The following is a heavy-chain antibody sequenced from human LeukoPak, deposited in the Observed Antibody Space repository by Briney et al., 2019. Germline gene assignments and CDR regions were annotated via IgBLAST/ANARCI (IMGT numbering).Heavy chain of an antibody. Sequence: GGSLRLSCAASGFTVSSNYMSWVRQAPGKGLEWVANIRQDGSEKYYVDSVKGRFTISRDNAKNSLFLQMNSLRVEDTAVYYCARAGQEWFGELGFDSWGQGTLVTVSS. CDR2: IRQDGSEK. J-gene: IGHJ4*02. CDR3: ARAGQEWFGELGFDS. D-gene: IGHD3-10*01. CDR1: GFTVSSNY. V-gene: IGHV3-7*01.